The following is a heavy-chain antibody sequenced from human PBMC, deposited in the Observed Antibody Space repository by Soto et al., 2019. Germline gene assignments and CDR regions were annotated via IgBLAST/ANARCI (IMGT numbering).Heavy chain of an antibody. Sequence: QVQLVESGGGVVQPGRSLRLSCAASGFTFSSYAMHWVRQAPGKGLEWVAVISYDGSNKYYADSVKGRFTISRDNSKNTLYLQMNSLRAEDTAVYYCARELGGYSDYWGQGTLVTASS. CDR2: ISYDGSNK. CDR1: GFTFSSYA. J-gene: IGHJ4*02. D-gene: IGHD3-16*01. V-gene: IGHV3-30-3*01. CDR3: ARELGGYSDY.